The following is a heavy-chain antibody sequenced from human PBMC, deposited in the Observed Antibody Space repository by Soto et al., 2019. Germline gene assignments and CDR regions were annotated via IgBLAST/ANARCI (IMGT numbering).Heavy chain of an antibody. D-gene: IGHD5-18*01. CDR3: AKPRIQLWKTYYFDY. CDR1: GFTFSSYA. J-gene: IGHJ4*02. CDR2: ISGSGGST. V-gene: IGHV3-23*01. Sequence: GGSLRLSCAASGFTFSSYAMSWVRQAPGKGLEWVSAISGSGGSTYYADSVKGRFTISRDNSKNTLYLQMNSLRAEDTAVYYCAKPRIQLWKTYYFDYWGQGTLVTVSS.